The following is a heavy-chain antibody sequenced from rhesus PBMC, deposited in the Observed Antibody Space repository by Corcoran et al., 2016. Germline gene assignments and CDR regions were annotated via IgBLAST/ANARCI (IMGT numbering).Heavy chain of an antibody. J-gene: IGHJ4*01. V-gene: IGHV4-147*01. CDR3: ARGGGIDY. D-gene: IGHD1-44*01. CDR2: IYGSGGST. Sequence: QVQLQESGPGLVKPSATLSPTSTVSGGSIRESYYVAWLRQPPGKGLEWMGRIYGSGGSTSYNPSLKSRVTISKDTSKNQFSLKLSSVTAADTAVYDCARGGGIDYWGQGVLVTVSS. CDR1: GGSIRESYY.